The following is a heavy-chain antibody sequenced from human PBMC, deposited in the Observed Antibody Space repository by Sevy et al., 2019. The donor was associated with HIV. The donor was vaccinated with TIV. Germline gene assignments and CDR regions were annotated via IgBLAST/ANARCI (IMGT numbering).Heavy chain of an antibody. CDR2: ITYSGSAI. D-gene: IGHD6-13*01. CDR3: ARHSSSWNFDY. V-gene: IGHV3-11*01. J-gene: IGHJ4*02. Sequence: GGSLRLSCAASGFTFSDYYMSWIRQAPGKGLEWISYITYSGSAIYYADSVKGRFTISRDDSKNSLSLQMSSLRAEDTAVYHCARHSSSWNFDYWGQGTVVTVSS. CDR1: GFTFSDYY.